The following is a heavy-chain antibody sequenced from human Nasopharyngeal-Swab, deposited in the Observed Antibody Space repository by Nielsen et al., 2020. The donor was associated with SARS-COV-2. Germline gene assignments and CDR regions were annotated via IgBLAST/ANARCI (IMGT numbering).Heavy chain of an antibody. Sequence: ESLMISCAASVFFFSDSAIHWVRQASGKGLEWVGRIRSKGNSYATAYAASVKGRFTIFRDDSKNTEYLQMNSLITEDTAVYYCTRCGGSCYTGKDYWDQGTLVTVSS. J-gene: IGHJ4*02. CDR3: TRCGGSCYTGKDY. CDR2: IRSKGNSYAT. V-gene: IGHV3-73*01. D-gene: IGHD2-15*01. CDR1: VFFFSDSA.